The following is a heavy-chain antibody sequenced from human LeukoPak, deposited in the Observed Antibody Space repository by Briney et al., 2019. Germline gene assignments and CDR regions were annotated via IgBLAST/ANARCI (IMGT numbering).Heavy chain of an antibody. V-gene: IGHV2-70*11. CDR2: IDWDDEK. Sequence: SGPTLVNPTQTLTLTCTFSGFSLSTSGICVNWIRQRPGKALEWLARIDWDDEKYYFTSLKTRLTISKDTSKSHVVLTMTNMDPVDTGTYYCARSQLDSIYFDYWGQGTLVTVSS. J-gene: IGHJ4*02. D-gene: IGHD1-1*01. CDR1: GFSLSTSGIC. CDR3: ARSQLDSIYFDY.